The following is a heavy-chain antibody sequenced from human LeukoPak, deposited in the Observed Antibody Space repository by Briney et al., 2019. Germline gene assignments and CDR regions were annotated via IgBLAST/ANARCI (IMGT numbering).Heavy chain of an antibody. V-gene: IGHV4-59*01. J-gene: IGHJ5*02. CDR2: ISYSGST. CDR3: ARKITYYYDSSGYNWFDP. CDR1: GGSISSYY. Sequence: PSETLSLTCAVSGGSISSYYWSWIRQPPGKGLEWVGYISYSGSTTYNPSLKRRVTISVDTSKKQFSLKLSSVSAADAAVYYCARKITYYYDSSGYNWFDPWGQGTLVTVSS. D-gene: IGHD3-22*01.